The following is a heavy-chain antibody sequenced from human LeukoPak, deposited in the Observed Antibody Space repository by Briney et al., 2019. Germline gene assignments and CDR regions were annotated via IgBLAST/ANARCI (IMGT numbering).Heavy chain of an antibody. CDR3: VKDRGTYHFDY. J-gene: IGHJ4*02. D-gene: IGHD5-12*01. CDR1: XXXXXSXD. CDR2: ISGSGGST. Sequence: PGGXXXXXXXXXXXXXXSXDMNWVRQAPGXGLEWVSSISGSGGSTHYADSVKGRFTISRDNSKTTLYLQMNSLRAEDTAIYYCVKDRGTYHFDYWGQGTLVTVSS. V-gene: IGHV3-23*01.